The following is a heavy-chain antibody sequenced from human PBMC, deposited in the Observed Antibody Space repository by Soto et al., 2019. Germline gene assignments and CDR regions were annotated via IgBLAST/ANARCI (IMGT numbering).Heavy chain of an antibody. CDR3: ARGNTRGSDY. J-gene: IGHJ4*02. D-gene: IGHD3-10*01. V-gene: IGHV3-21*01. CDR2: ISSSSSYI. CDR1: GFTFRSYS. Sequence: GGSLRLSWAASGFTFRSYSMNGVRQAPGKGLEWVSSISSSSSYIYYADSVKGRFTIARDNAKNSLYLQMNSLRAEDTAVYYCARGNTRGSDYWGQGTLVNVSS.